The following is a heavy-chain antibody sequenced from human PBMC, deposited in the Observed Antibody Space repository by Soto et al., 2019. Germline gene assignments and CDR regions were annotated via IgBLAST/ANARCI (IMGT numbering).Heavy chain of an antibody. D-gene: IGHD3-3*01. V-gene: IGHV3-74*03. CDR3: GPLGNFGVVMGH. J-gene: IGHJ4*02. CDR1: GFTFSTYW. Sequence: QTGGSLRLSCAASGFTFSTYWMHWVRQAPGKGLVWVSRINRDGIGTTYAESVKGRFTISRDNTKNTLYLQMNSLRVEDTAVYYCGPLGNFGVVMGHWGQGTPVTVSS. CDR2: INRDGIGT.